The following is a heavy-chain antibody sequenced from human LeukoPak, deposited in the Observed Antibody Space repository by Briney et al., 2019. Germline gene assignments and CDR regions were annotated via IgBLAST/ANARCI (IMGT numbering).Heavy chain of an antibody. CDR2: IYSGGST. CDR3: ARDHMRQVVVAATPPVYYYGMDV. V-gene: IGHV3-66*01. D-gene: IGHD2-15*01. J-gene: IGHJ6*02. Sequence: GGSLRLSCAASGFTVSSNYMSWVRQAPGKGLEWVSVIYSGGSTYYADSVKGRFTISRDNSENTLYLQMNSLRAEDTAVYYCARDHMRQVVVAATPPVYYYGMDVWGQGTTVTVSS. CDR1: GFTVSSNY.